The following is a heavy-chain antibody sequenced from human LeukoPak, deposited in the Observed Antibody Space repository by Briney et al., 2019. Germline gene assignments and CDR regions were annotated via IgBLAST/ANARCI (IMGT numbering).Heavy chain of an antibody. CDR3: AREIVVVPAARHYWYFDL. V-gene: IGHV4-59*11. J-gene: IGHJ2*01. CDR1: GGSISSHY. D-gene: IGHD2-2*01. Sequence: PSETLSLTCTVSGGSISSHYWSWIRQPPGKGLEWIGYTYYSGSANYNPSLKSRVTISVDTSKNQFSLKLSSVTAADTAVYYCAREIVVVPAARHYWYFDLWGRGTLVTVSS. CDR2: TYYSGSA.